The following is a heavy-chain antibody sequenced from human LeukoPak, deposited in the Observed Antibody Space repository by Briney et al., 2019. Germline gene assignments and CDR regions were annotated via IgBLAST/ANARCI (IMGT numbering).Heavy chain of an antibody. CDR1: GGSISSGGYY. CDR3: ASVERYFDWLYGAFDI. V-gene: IGHV4-31*03. D-gene: IGHD3-9*01. Sequence: SETLSLTCTDSGGSISSGGYYWSWIRQHPGKGLEWIGYIYYSGSTYYNPSLKSRVTISVDTSKNQFSLKLSSVTAADTAVYYCASVERYFDWLYGAFDIWGQGTMVTVSS. CDR2: IYYSGST. J-gene: IGHJ3*02.